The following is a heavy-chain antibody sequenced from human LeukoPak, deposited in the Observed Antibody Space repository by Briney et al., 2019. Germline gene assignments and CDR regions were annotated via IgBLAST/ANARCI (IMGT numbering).Heavy chain of an antibody. CDR1: GYTFTSYY. CDR2: INPSGGST. D-gene: IGHD6-19*01. V-gene: IGHV1-46*01. Sequence: ASVKVSCKASGYTFTSYYMHWVRQAPGQGLEWMGIINPSGGSTSYAQKFQGRVTMTRDTSISTAYMELSRLRSDDTAVYYCARKYSSGYLKYWGQGTLVTVSS. J-gene: IGHJ4*02. CDR3: ARKYSSGYLKY.